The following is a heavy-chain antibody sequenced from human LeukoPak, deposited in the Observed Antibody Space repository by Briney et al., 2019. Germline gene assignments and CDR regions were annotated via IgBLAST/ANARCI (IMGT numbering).Heavy chain of an antibody. CDR3: ARGSSSAVLGY. Sequence: PSETLSLTCAVYGGSFSGYYWSWIRQPPGKGLEWIGEINHSGSTNYNPSLKSRVTISVDTSKNQFSLKLSSVTAADTAVYYCARGSSSAVLGYWGQGTLVTVSS. CDR2: INHSGST. V-gene: IGHV4-34*01. D-gene: IGHD6-6*01. CDR1: GGSFSGYY. J-gene: IGHJ4*02.